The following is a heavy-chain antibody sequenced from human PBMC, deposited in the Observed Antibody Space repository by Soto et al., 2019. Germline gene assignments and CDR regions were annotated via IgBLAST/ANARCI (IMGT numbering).Heavy chain of an antibody. V-gene: IGHV1-69*02. J-gene: IGHJ5*02. Sequence: ASVKVSCKASGGTFSSYTISWVRQAPGQGLEWMGRIIPILGIANYAQKFQGRVTITADKSTSTAYMELRSLRSDDTAVYYCARVPVVVTANRNWFDPWGQGTLVTVSS. D-gene: IGHD2-21*02. CDR3: ARVPVVVTANRNWFDP. CDR1: GGTFSSYT. CDR2: IIPILGIA.